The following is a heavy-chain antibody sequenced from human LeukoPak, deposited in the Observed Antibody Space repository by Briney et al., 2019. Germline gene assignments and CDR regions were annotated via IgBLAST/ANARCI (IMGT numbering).Heavy chain of an antibody. J-gene: IGHJ4*02. D-gene: IGHD3-3*01. CDR3: ARGRATYDFWSGQKIDY. Sequence: PSEALSLTCAVYGGSFSGYYWSWIRQPPGKGLEWIGEINHSGSTNYNPSLKSRVTISVDTSKNQFSLKLSSVTAADTAVYYCARGRATYDFWSGQKIDYWGQGTLVTVSS. V-gene: IGHV4-34*01. CDR1: GGSFSGYY. CDR2: INHSGST.